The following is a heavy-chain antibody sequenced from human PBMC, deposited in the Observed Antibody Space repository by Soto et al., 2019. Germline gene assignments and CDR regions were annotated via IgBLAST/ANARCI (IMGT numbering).Heavy chain of an antibody. CDR3: ARDEGPDIVATINYYDSSGYSY. V-gene: IGHV3-30-3*01. CDR1: GFTFSSYA. J-gene: IGHJ4*02. CDR2: ISYDGSNK. D-gene: IGHD3-22*01. Sequence: TGGSLRLSCAASGFTFSSYAMHWVRQAPGKGLEWVAVISYDGSNKYYADSVKGRFTISRDNSKNTLYLQMNSLRAEDTAVYYCARDEGPDIVATINYYDSSGYSYWGQGTLVTVSS.